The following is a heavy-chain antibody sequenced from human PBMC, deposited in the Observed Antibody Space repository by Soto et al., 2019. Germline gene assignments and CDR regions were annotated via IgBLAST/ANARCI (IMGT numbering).Heavy chain of an antibody. V-gene: IGHV1-46*01. J-gene: IGHJ2*01. CDR2: INPSGGST. CDR3: ARDQGYCTNGVCYKWYFDL. D-gene: IGHD2-8*01. Sequence: QVQLVQSGAEVKKPGASVKVSCKASGYTFTSYYMHWVRQAPGQGLEWMGIINPSGGSTSNAQKFQGRVTMTRDTSTSTVYMELSSLRSEDTAVYYCARDQGYCTNGVCYKWYFDLWGRGTLVTVSS. CDR1: GYTFTSYY.